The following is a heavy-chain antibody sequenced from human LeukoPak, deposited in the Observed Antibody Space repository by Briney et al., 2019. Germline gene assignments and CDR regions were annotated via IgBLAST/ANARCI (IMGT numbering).Heavy chain of an antibody. Sequence: GRSLRLSCAASGFTFSSYAMHWVRQAPGKGLEWVAVISYDGSNKYYADSVKGRFTISRDNSKNTLYLQMNSLRAEDTAVYYCARVSRFGESIGMYYFDYWGQGTLVTVSS. CDR2: ISYDGSNK. D-gene: IGHD3-10*01. CDR3: ARVSRFGESIGMYYFDY. V-gene: IGHV3-30*14. CDR1: GFTFSSYA. J-gene: IGHJ4*02.